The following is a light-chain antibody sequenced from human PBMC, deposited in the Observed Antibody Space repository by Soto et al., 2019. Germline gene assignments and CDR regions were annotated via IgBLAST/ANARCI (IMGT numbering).Light chain of an antibody. J-gene: IGKJ2*01. CDR3: QKYGSSTLYT. Sequence: ESVLTQSPGTLSLSPGERATLSCRASQSVSSSYLAWYQQKPGQAPRLLIYGASSRATGIPDRFSGSGSWTEFTLTISRLESEDFAVYSCQKYGSSTLYTFGQGTQLEIK. CDR1: QSVSSSY. CDR2: GAS. V-gene: IGKV3-20*01.